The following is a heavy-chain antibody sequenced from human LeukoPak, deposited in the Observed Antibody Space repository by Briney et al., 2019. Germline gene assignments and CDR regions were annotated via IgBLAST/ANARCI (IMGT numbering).Heavy chain of an antibody. CDR2: TYYRSKWYN. CDR1: GDSVSTNSAA. J-gene: IGHJ3*02. Sequence: SQTLSLTCAISGDSVSTNSAAWNWIRQSPSGGLEWLTRTYYRSKWYNDYAVSVKSRITINPDTSKNQFSLQLNSVTPEDTAVYYCAREIEDAFDIWGQGTMVTVSS. V-gene: IGHV6-1*01. CDR3: AREIEDAFDI.